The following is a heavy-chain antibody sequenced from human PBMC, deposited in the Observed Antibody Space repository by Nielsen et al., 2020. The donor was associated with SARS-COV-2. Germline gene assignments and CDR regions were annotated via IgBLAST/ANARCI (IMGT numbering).Heavy chain of an antibody. Sequence: WVRQAPGQRLEWMGWSNAGNGNTKYSQEFQGRVTITRDTSASTVYMELSSLRSEDTAVYYCARNRAGYEGYYDFWSGYSPAYYGMDVWGQGTTVTVSS. J-gene: IGHJ6*02. D-gene: IGHD3-3*01. CDR2: SNAGNGNT. V-gene: IGHV1-3*02. CDR3: ARNRAGYEGYYDFWSGYSPAYYGMDV.